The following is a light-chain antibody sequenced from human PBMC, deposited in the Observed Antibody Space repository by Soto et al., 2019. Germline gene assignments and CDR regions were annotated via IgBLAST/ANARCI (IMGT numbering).Light chain of an antibody. CDR1: SSDVGGYNY. Sequence: QSALTQPASVSGSPGQSITISCTGTSSDVGGYNYVSWYQQHPGIAPKLMISEVSNRPSGVPNRFSGSKSGNTASLTISGLQAEDEADYYCSSYTSSSTLVFGGGTKLTVL. J-gene: IGLJ2*01. CDR2: EVS. V-gene: IGLV2-14*01. CDR3: SSYTSSSTLV.